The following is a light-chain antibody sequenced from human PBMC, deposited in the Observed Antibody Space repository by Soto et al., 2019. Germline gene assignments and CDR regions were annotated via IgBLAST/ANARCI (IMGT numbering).Light chain of an antibody. CDR3: ATWDRSLSVYV. J-gene: IGLJ1*01. CDR2: DNS. V-gene: IGLV1-51*01. CDR1: SSNIGKNF. Sequence: QSVLTQPPSVSAAPGEMLTISCSGSSSNIGKNFASWYQQLPGTTPKLLIYDNSQRPSGIPDRFSASKSGTSATLGITGLQTGDEADYYCATWDRSLSVYVFGTGTKVTVL.